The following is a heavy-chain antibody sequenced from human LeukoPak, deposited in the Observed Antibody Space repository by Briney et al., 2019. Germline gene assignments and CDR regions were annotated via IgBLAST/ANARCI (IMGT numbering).Heavy chain of an antibody. J-gene: IGHJ4*02. CDR1: GYSFTSYW. V-gene: IGHV5-51*01. CDR3: ARHVDWNYQYYFDY. D-gene: IGHD1-7*01. CDR2: IYPGDSDT. Sequence: GESLKLSCKASGYSFTSYWIGWVRQMPGKGLECMGIIYPGDSDTRYSPSFQGQVTISADKSISTAYLQWSSLKASDTAMYYCARHVDWNYQYYFDYWGQGTLVTVSS.